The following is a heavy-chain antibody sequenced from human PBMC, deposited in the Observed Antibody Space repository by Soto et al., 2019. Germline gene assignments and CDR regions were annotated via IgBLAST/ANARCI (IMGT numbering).Heavy chain of an antibody. CDR1: GYTFTRYG. CDR2: ISAYNGNT. Sequence: ASVKVSCKASGYTFTRYGISWVRQAPGQGLEWMGWISAYNGNTNYAQKLQGRVTMTTDTSTSTAYMELRSLRSDDTAVYYCAREGVVVAATYYYYGMDVWGQGTTVTVSS. CDR3: AREGVVVAATYYYYGMDV. D-gene: IGHD2-15*01. V-gene: IGHV1-18*04. J-gene: IGHJ6*02.